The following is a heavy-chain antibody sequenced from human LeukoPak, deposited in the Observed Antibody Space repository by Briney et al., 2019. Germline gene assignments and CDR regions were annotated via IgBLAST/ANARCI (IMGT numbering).Heavy chain of an antibody. V-gene: IGHV4-61*01. CDR1: GGSFNSGSYY. D-gene: IGHD6-19*01. J-gene: IGHJ4*02. CDR2: MYYTGST. CDR3: ARDSSSGGFDY. Sequence: SETLSLTCTVSGGSFNSGSYYWSWIRQPPGKGLEWIGYMYYTGSTNYNPSLKSRVTISIDTSKNQFSLRLNSETAADTAVYYCARDSSSGGFDYWGQGTPVTVSS.